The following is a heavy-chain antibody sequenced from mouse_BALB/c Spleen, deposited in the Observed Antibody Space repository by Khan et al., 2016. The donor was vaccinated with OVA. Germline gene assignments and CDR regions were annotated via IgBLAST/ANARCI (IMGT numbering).Heavy chain of an antibody. Sequence: LVESGPEVKKPGETVKISCKASGHTFTKFGMNWVKQAPGKGLKWMGWINTYTGEPTYADDFNGRFAFSLETSASTAYLQINNLKNEDTATYFCARPPYFSYVLDNWGQGTAVTVCS. CDR2: INTYTGEP. J-gene: IGHJ4*01. V-gene: IGHV9-3-1*01. CDR1: GHTFTKFG. CDR3: ARPPYFSYVLDN. D-gene: IGHD2-10*01.